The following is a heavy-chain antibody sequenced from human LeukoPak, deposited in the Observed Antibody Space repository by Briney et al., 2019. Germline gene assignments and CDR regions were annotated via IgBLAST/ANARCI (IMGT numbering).Heavy chain of an antibody. V-gene: IGHV2-70*11. CDR2: IDWDDDK. Sequence: SGPALVKPTQTLTLTCTFSGFSLSTSGMCVSWIRQPPGKALEWLARIDWDDDKYYSTSLKTRLTISKDTSKNQVVLTMTNMDLVDTATYYCARLGDCSGGTFLDYWGQGTLVTVSS. D-gene: IGHD2-15*01. J-gene: IGHJ4*02. CDR3: ARLGDCSGGTFLDY. CDR1: GFSLSTSGMC.